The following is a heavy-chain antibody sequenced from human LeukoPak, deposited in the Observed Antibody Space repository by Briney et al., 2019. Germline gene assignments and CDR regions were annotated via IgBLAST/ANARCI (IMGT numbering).Heavy chain of an antibody. CDR1: GYMFSTYG. V-gene: IGHV1-18*01. J-gene: IGHJ4*02. Sequence: ASVKVSCKASGYMFSTYGLIWVRQAPGQGLEWMGWINGYNGNTKYEDKFQGRVTVTTDTSTSTVYMEMRSLRSDDTAVYYCVRVGSPSIRFFANWGQGTLVTVSS. CDR2: INGYNGNT. CDR3: VRVGSPSIRFFAN. D-gene: IGHD3-3*01.